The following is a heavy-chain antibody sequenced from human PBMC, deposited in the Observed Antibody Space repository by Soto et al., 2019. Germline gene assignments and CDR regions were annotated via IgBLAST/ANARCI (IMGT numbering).Heavy chain of an antibody. J-gene: IGHJ4*02. CDR2: IAPHSGRT. D-gene: IGHD3-10*01. Sequence: QVQLVQSGPEVKKPGASVRVSWMTSGYAFTSYGVNWVRQVPGQGLEWMGWIAPHSGRTTYLPKFQGRVTITADPSTNTAYMELTSLSSDDAGIYFCARAATGSYHSAYWGQGTVVTVSA. V-gene: IGHV1-18*04. CDR3: ARAATGSYHSAY. CDR1: GYAFTSYG.